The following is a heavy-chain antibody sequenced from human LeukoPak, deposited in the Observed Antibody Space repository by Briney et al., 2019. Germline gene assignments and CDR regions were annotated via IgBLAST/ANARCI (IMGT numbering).Heavy chain of an antibody. J-gene: IGHJ4*02. V-gene: IGHV4-34*01. Sequence: SETLSLACAVYGGSFSGYYWSWIRQPPGKGLEWIGEIYHSGSTNYNPSLKSRVTISVDKSKNQFSLKLSSVTAADTAVYYCARGLWGRYYDSGAAFDYWGQGTLVTVSS. CDR1: GGSFSGYY. CDR2: IYHSGST. D-gene: IGHD3-22*01. CDR3: ARGLWGRYYDSGAAFDY.